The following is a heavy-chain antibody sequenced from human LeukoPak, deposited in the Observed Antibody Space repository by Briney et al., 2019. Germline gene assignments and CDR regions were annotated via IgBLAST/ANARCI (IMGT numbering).Heavy chain of an antibody. V-gene: IGHV3-23*01. CDR3: AKDPTSFSTYFDY. Sequence: GGSLRLSCAASGFTFSSYAMSWVRQAPGKGLEWVSAISGSGGSTYYADSVKGRFTISRDNPKNTLYLQMNSLRAEDTAVYYCAKDPTSFSTYFDYWGQGTLVTVSS. CDR1: GFTFSSYA. J-gene: IGHJ4*02. CDR2: ISGSGGST. D-gene: IGHD3-3*02.